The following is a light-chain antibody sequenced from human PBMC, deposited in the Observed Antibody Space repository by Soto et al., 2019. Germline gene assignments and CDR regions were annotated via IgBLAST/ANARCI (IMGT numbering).Light chain of an antibody. Sequence: QSVLTQPASVSGSPGQSITSSCTGTSNDVGGYNFVSWYQQHTDKAPRLMIYEVTNRPSGVSDRFSGSKSGNTASLTISGLQSEDEADYYCTSFTSIHTYVSGTGTKVTVL. J-gene: IGLJ1*01. CDR3: TSFTSIHTYV. CDR1: SNDVGGYNF. CDR2: EVT. V-gene: IGLV2-14*01.